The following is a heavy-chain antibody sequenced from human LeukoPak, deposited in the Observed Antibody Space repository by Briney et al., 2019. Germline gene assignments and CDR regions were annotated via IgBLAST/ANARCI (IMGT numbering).Heavy chain of an antibody. J-gene: IGHJ4*02. D-gene: IGHD6-19*01. V-gene: IGHV4-59*01. CDR3: ARDKYSSGRYGLDY. CDR2: IYYSGST. Sequence: PSETLSLTCTVSGGSISSYYWSWIRQPPGKGLEWIGYIYYSGSTNYNPSLKSRVTISVDTSKNQFSLKLSSVTAADTAVYYCARDKYSSGRYGLDYWGQGTLVTVSS. CDR1: GGSISSYY.